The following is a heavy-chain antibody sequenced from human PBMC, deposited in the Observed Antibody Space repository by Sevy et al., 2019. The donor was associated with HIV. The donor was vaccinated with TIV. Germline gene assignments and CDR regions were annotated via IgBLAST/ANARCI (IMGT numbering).Heavy chain of an antibody. CDR3: AGGALTYYYDRSGYPKGYYFDY. D-gene: IGHD3-22*01. Sequence: SESLSLTCTVSGGSISSSSYYWGWIRQPPGKGLEWIGSIYYSGSTYYNPSLKSPVTISVDTSKNQFSLKLSSVTVADTAVYYCAGGALTYYYDRSGYPKGYYFDYWGQGTLVTVSS. CDR2: IYYSGST. CDR1: GGSISSSSYY. J-gene: IGHJ4*02. V-gene: IGHV4-39*01.